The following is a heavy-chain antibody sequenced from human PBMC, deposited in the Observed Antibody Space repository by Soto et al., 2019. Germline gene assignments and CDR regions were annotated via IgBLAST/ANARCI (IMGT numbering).Heavy chain of an antibody. Sequence: PSETLSLTCAVYGGSFSGYYWSWIRQPPGKWLEWIGEINHSGSTNYNPSLKSRVTISVDTSKNQFSLKLSSVTAADTAVYYCARGRAELPNLWLQRKEILCHYYYYGMDVWGQGXTVTVSS. CDR3: ARGRAELPNLWLQRKEILCHYYYYGMDV. CDR2: INHSGST. CDR1: GGSFSGYY. J-gene: IGHJ6*02. D-gene: IGHD5-18*01. V-gene: IGHV4-34*01.